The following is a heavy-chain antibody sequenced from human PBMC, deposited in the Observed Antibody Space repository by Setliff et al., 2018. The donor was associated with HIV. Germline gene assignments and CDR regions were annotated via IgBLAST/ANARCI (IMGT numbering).Heavy chain of an antibody. D-gene: IGHD5-18*01. J-gene: IGHJ5*02. Sequence: PSETLSLTCTVSGGSISSDTFYWSWIRQPAGKGLEWIGHVYARGNTNYNPSLKSRVTISVDTSKSQFSLKLSSVTAADTAVYYCTSSGYTFAFNWFDPWGQGTLVTVSS. CDR1: GGSISSDTFY. CDR2: VYARGNT. CDR3: TSSGYTFAFNWFDP. V-gene: IGHV4-61*09.